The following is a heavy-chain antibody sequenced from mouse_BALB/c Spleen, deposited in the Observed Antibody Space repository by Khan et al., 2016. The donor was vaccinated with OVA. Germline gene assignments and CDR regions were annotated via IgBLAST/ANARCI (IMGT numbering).Heavy chain of an antibody. CDR1: GYTFTSYW. J-gene: IGHJ4*01. D-gene: IGHD1-1*01. V-gene: IGHV1-7*01. CDR2: INPSTGYT. CDR3: ASYYGSSYYYAMDY. Sequence: QVQLQQSGAELAKPGASVKMSCKASGYTFTSYWMHWVKQRPGQGLEWIGYINPSTGYTEYNQKFKDKATLTADKSSSTAYMQLSSLTSEDSAVYYCASYYGSSYYYAMDYWGQGPSVTVSS.